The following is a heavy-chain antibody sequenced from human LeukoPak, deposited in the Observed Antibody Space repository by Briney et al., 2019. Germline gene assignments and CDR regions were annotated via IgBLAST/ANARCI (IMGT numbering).Heavy chain of an antibody. Sequence: GGSLRLSCAASGFTFSSYAMHWVRQAPGKGLEWVAVISYDGSNKYYADSVKGRFTISRDNSKNTLNLQMNSLRAEDTAVYYCARVDILTGYSLPDYWGQGTLVTVSS. D-gene: IGHD3-9*01. V-gene: IGHV3-30-3*01. CDR2: ISYDGSNK. CDR1: GFTFSSYA. CDR3: ARVDILTGYSLPDY. J-gene: IGHJ4*02.